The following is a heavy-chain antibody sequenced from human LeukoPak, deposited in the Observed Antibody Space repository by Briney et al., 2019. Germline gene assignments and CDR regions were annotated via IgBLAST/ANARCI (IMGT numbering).Heavy chain of an antibody. D-gene: IGHD1-26*01. CDR1: GFTFSSYA. CDR2: ISGSGGSI. Sequence: GGSLRLSCAASGFTFSSYAMSWVRQAPGKGLEWVSAISGSGGSIYYADSVKGRFTISRDNSKNTLYLQMNSLRAEDTAVYYCAKDIKKIVGATIVFDYWGQGTLVTASS. J-gene: IGHJ4*02. CDR3: AKDIKKIVGATIVFDY. V-gene: IGHV3-23*01.